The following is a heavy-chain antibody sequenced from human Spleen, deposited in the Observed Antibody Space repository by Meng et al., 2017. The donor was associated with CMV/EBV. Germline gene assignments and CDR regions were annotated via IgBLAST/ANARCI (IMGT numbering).Heavy chain of an antibody. CDR3: ARVGNLRGVIIGRFDP. D-gene: IGHD3-10*01. Sequence: ASVKVSCKASGYTFTGYYMHWVRQAPGQGLEWMGWINPNSGGTNYAQKFQGRVTMTRDTSISTAYMELSRLRSDDTAVYYCARVGNLRGVIIGRFDPWGQGTLVTVSS. J-gene: IGHJ5*02. CDR1: GYTFTGYY. V-gene: IGHV1-2*02. CDR2: INPNSGGT.